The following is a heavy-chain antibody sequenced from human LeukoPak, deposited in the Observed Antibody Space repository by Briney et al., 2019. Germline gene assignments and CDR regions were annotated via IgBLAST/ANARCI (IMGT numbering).Heavy chain of an antibody. Sequence: PGRSLRLSCAASGFTFDDYAMHWVRHAPGKGLEWVSGISWNSGSIGYADSVKGRFTISRDNAKNSLYLQMNSLRAEDTALYYCAKGMTTVTGENAFDIWGQGTMVTVSS. CDR3: AKGMTTVTGENAFDI. D-gene: IGHD4-17*01. CDR1: GFTFDDYA. J-gene: IGHJ3*02. CDR2: ISWNSGSI. V-gene: IGHV3-9*01.